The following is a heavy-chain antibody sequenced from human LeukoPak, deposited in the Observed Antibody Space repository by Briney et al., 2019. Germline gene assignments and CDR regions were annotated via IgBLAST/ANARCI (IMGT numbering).Heavy chain of an antibody. D-gene: IGHD2-15*01. CDR3: AKGVVHRFGY. J-gene: IGHJ4*02. CDR1: GFRLSRHW. V-gene: IGHV3-74*01. CDR2: ADGDGSST. Sequence: GGSLRLSGAASGFRLSRHWKHWLRQAPGKGLVWVSRADGDGSSTSYADSVKGRFSISRDDAKNTLYLQLNSLRAEDTAVYYCAKGVVHRFGYWGGGALVTVSS.